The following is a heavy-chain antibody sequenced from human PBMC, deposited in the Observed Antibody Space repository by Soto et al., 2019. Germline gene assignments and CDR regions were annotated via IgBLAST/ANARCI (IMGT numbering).Heavy chain of an antibody. V-gene: IGHV3-48*03. J-gene: IGHJ4*02. CDR3: ARQIYDSDTGPNFQYYFDS. CDR2: ISSSGSTI. D-gene: IGHD3-22*01. CDR1: GFTFSSYE. Sequence: GGSLRLSCAASGFTFSSYEMNWVRQAPGKGLEWVSYISSSGSTIYYADSVKGRFTISRDNAKNSLYLQMNSLRAEDTAVYYCARQIYDSDTGPNFQYYFDSWGQGTPVTVSS.